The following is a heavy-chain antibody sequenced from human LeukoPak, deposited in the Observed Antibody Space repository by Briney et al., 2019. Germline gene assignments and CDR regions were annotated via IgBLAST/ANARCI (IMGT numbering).Heavy chain of an antibody. Sequence: GGSLRLSCAASGFTFSSYGMSWVRQAPGKGLEWVSAISGSGGTTYYADSVKGRFTISRDNSKNTLYLQMNSLRAEDTAIYYCAKNGDRGAYCSGGSCYPYYYYNMDVWGKGTTVTISS. J-gene: IGHJ6*03. CDR3: AKNGDRGAYCSGGSCYPYYYYNMDV. CDR2: ISGSGGTT. D-gene: IGHD2-15*01. V-gene: IGHV3-23*01. CDR1: GFTFSSYG.